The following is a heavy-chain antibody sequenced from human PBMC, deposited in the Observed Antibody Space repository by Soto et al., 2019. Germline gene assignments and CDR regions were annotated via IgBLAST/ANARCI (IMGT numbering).Heavy chain of an antibody. D-gene: IGHD3-3*01. V-gene: IGHV3-23*01. J-gene: IGHJ5*02. CDR2: TDNSGGTT. CDR1: GFSFSSYD. CDR3: AKVDPTFGAVTGWFDP. Sequence: EVQLLESGGGLVQPGGSLILSCAASGFSFSSYDMTWVRQAPGKGLEWVSVTDNSGGTTYYADSVKGRFTVSRDNSKNTLYLQMSSLRADDTAVYYCAKVDPTFGAVTGWFDPWGQGTLVTVSS.